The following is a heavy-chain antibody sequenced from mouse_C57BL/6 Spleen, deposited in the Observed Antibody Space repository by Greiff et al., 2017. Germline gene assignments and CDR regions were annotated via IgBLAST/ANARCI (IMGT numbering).Heavy chain of an antibody. D-gene: IGHD1-2*01. J-gene: IGHJ1*03. V-gene: IGHV1-82*01. CDR2: IYPGDGDT. CDR3: ARSAMSNPYWYFDV. CDR1: GYAFSSSW. Sequence: VQLQQSGPELVKPGASVKISCKASGYAFSSSWMNWVKQRPGKGLEWIGRIYPGDGDTNYNGKLKGKATLTADKSSSTAYMQLSSLTSEDSAVYFCARSAMSNPYWYFDVWGTGTTVTVSS.